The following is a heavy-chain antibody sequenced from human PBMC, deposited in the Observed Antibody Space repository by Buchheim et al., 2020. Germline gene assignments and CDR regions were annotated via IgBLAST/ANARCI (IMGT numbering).Heavy chain of an antibody. J-gene: IGHJ5*01. D-gene: IGHD6-19*01. CDR1: GLTFNTYV. CDR2: SIGENT. CDR3: AKGRHPWLIHDS. Sequence: EVQVLESGGGLVQPGGSLRLSCVASGLTFNTYVMSWVRQAPGKGLEWVSSIGENTYYADSVEGRFSISRDNSKNTMYLQMNGLRAEDTALYYCAKGRHPWLIHDSWGHGTL. V-gene: IGHV3-23*01.